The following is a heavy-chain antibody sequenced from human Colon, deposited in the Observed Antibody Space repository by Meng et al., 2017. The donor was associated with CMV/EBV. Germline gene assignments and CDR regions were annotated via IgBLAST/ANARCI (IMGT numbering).Heavy chain of an antibody. Sequence: GESLKISCEVSGLTFSSYWLSWVRQAPGKGLEWVANINPDESEKYYLDSVKGRFTIFRDNAKNSLYLQVNSLRVDDTAVYYCATDTARGRGYWGQGTLVTVSS. J-gene: IGHJ4*02. V-gene: IGHV3-7*04. CDR1: GLTFSSYW. CDR2: INPDESEK. CDR3: ATDTARGRGY. D-gene: IGHD3-10*01.